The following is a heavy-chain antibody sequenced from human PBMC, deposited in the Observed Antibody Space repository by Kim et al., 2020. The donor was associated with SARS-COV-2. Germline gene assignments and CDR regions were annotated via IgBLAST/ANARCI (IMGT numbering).Heavy chain of an antibody. D-gene: IGHD3-22*01. V-gene: IGHV6-1*01. Sequence: QTLSLTCAISGDSVSTTSGAWNWIRQSPSRGLEWLGRTYYRSRWYYDYAISVKSRITINADTSKNQLSLQLNSVTPDDTAVYYCARIPKWLLHYGMDVWGQGTTVTVSS. CDR3: ARIPKWLLHYGMDV. CDR2: TYYRSRWYY. J-gene: IGHJ6*02. CDR1: GDSVSTTSGA.